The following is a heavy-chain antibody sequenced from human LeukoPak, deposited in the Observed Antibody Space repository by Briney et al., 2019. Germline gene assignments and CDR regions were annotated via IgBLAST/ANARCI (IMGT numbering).Heavy chain of an antibody. D-gene: IGHD1-26*01. J-gene: IGHJ5*02. CDR1: GGSIGSGGYY. CDR3: AREWELLQRVSWFDP. Sequence: SQTLSLTCTVSGGSIGSGGYYWSWIRQHPGKGLEWIGYIYYSGSTYYNPSLKSRVTISVDTSKNQFSLKLSSVTAADTAVYYCAREWELLQRVSWFDPWGQGTLVTVSS. CDR2: IYYSGST. V-gene: IGHV4-31*03.